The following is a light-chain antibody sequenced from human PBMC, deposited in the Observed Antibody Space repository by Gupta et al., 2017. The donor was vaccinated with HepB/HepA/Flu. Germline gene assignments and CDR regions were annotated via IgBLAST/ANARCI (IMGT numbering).Light chain of an antibody. V-gene: IGKV3-15*01. CDR1: QSVSTN. Sequence: EIVMTQSPATLSVSPGERATLSCRASQSVSTNLAWYQQKPGQAPRLLIYGASTRATGIPTRFIGSGSGTEFTLTISSLQSEDFAVYYCQQYNNWFRTFGQGTKVEIK. CDR2: GAS. CDR3: QQYNNWFRT. J-gene: IGKJ1*01.